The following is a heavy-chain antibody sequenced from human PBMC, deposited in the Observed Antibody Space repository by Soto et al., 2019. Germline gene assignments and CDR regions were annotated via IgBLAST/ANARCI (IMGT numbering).Heavy chain of an antibody. Sequence: SETLSLTCAVYGGSFSGYYWSWIRQPPGKGLEWIGEINHSGSTNYNPSLKSRVTISVDTSKNQFSLKLSSVTAADTAVYYCARAGYGDADYWGQGTLVTVS. V-gene: IGHV4-34*01. CDR1: GGSFSGYY. CDR3: ARAGYGDADY. CDR2: INHSGST. J-gene: IGHJ4*02. D-gene: IGHD4-17*01.